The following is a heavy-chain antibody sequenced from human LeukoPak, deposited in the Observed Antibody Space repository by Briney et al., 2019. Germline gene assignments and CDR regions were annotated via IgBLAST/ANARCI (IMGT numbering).Heavy chain of an antibody. Sequence: SETLSLTCTVSGGSISSGDYYWSWIRQPPGKGLEWIGYIYYSGSTYYNPSLKSRVTISVDTSKNQFSLKLSSVTAADTAVYYCARPYYDFWSGYQNWFDPWGQGTLVTVSS. J-gene: IGHJ5*02. CDR3: ARPYYDFWSGYQNWFDP. V-gene: IGHV4-30-4*01. D-gene: IGHD3-3*01. CDR1: GGSISSGDYY. CDR2: IYYSGST.